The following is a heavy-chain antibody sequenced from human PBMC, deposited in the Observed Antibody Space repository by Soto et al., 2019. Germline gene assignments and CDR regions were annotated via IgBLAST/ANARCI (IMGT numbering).Heavy chain of an antibody. J-gene: IGHJ4*02. V-gene: IGHV4-34*01. CDR2: INHSGST. D-gene: IGHD3-9*01. CDR1: GGSFSGYY. CDR3: AREGYDILTGYSGFDY. Sequence: SETLSLTCAVYGGSFSGYYWSWIRQPPGKGLEWIGEINHSGSTNYDPSLKSRVTISVDTSKNQFSLKLYSVTAADTAVYYCAREGYDILTGYSGFDYWGQGTLVTVSS.